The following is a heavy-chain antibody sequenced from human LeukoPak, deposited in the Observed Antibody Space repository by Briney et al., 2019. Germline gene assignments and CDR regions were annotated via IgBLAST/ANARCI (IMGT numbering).Heavy chain of an antibody. CDR3: ARVRSAEVGGYSFWY. V-gene: IGHV1-69*13. D-gene: IGHD5-18*01. CDR1: GYTFTSYG. Sequence: SVKVSCKASGYTFTSYGISWVRQAPGQGLEWMGGIIPIFGTANYAQKFQGRVTITADESTSTAYMELSSLRSEDTAVYYCARVRSAEVGGYSFWYWGQGTLVTVSS. J-gene: IGHJ4*02. CDR2: IIPIFGTA.